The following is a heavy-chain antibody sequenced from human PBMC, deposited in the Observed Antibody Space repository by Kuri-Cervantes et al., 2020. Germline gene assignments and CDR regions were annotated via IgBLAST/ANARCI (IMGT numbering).Heavy chain of an antibody. Sequence: GGSLRLSCAASGFTFDDYAMHWVRQAPGKGLEWVSGISWNSGSIGYADSVKGRFTISRDNAKNSLYLQMNSLRAEDTAVYYCARDGRYCSGGNCYSGFDYWGQGTLVTVSS. J-gene: IGHJ4*02. CDR1: GFTFDDYA. V-gene: IGHV3-9*01. CDR3: ARDGRYCSGGNCYSGFDY. CDR2: ISWNSGSI. D-gene: IGHD2-15*01.